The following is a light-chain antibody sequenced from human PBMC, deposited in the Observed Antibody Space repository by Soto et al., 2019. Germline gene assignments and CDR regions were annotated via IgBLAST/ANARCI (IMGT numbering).Light chain of an antibody. J-gene: IGLJ1*01. CDR3: GTWDSSLSAGGYV. V-gene: IGLV1-40*01. CDR1: SSNIGAGYD. Sequence: QSVLTQPPSVSGAPGQRVTISCTGSSSNIGAGYDVHWYQQLPGTAPKLLTYSNINRPSGVPDRFSDSKSDTSASLAITGLQTGDEADYYCGTWDSSLSAGGYVFGTGTKLTVL. CDR2: SNI.